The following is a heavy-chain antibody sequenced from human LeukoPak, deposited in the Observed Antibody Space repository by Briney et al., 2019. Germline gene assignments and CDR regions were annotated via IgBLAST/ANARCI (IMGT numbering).Heavy chain of an antibody. Sequence: PGGSLRLSCAASGFTFSSYWMTWVRQAPGKGLEWVANIKQDGSEEYYVDSVKGRFTISRDNAKNSLYLQMNSLRAEDTAVYYCARFDHNPGIAAAGQNSWGQGTLVTVSS. D-gene: IGHD6-13*01. CDR3: ARFDHNPGIAAAGQNS. CDR1: GFTFSSYW. V-gene: IGHV3-7*01. J-gene: IGHJ4*02. CDR2: IKQDGSEE.